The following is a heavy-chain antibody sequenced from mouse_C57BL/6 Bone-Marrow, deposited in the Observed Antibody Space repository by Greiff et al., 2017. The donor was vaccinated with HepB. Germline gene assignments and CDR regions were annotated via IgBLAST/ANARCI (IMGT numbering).Heavy chain of an antibody. CDR1: GYTFTSYW. CDR2: IDPSDSYT. J-gene: IGHJ3*01. Sequence: QVQLQQPGAELVMPGASVKLSCKASGYTFTSYWMHWVKQRPGQGLEWIGEIDPSDSYTNYNQKFKGKSTLTVDKSSSTAYMQLSSLTSEDSAVYYCARGPWFAYWGQGTLVTVSA. CDR3: ARGPWFAY. V-gene: IGHV1-69*01.